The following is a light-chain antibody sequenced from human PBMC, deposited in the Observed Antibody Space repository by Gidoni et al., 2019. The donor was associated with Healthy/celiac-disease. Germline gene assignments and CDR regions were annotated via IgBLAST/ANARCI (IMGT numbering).Light chain of an antibody. V-gene: IGLV1-40*01. CDR1: SSNIGAGYD. J-gene: IGLJ2*01. CDR2: GNS. Sequence: QSVLTQPPSVSGAPGKRVTISCTGSSSNIGAGYDVHWYQKLPGTAPKLLIYGNSNRPSGVPDRFSGSKSGTSASLAITGLQAEDEADYYCQSYDSSLSAVVFGGGTKLTVL. CDR3: QSYDSSLSAVV.